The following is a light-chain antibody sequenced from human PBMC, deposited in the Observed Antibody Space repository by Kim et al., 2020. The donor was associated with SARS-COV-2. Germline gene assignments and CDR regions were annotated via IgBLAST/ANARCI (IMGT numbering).Light chain of an antibody. CDR1: VLAKKY. CDR3: YSAADNNLGV. V-gene: IGLV3-27*01. J-gene: IGLJ1*01. CDR2: KDN. Sequence: VSPGQTARITSSGDVLAKKYARWFQQKPGQAPVLVIYKDNERPSGIPERFSGSSSGTTVTLTISGAQVEDEADYFCYSAADNNLGVFGTGTKVTVL.